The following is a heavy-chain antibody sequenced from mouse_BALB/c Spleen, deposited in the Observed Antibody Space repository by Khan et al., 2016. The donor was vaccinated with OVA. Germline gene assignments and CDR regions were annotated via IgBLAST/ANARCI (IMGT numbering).Heavy chain of an antibody. CDR3: TRHGYVAWFTY. D-gene: IGHD2-2*01. CDR2: IDPFSGDT. Sequence: EVQLQQSGPELMKPGASVKISCKASGYSFTSYYIHWVIQSHGKSLEWIGYIDPFSGDTTYNQKFKGRATLTVDKSSSTAYIHLSNPTSEDSAVYYCTRHGYVAWFTYWGQGTLVTVSA. CDR1: GYSFTSYY. V-gene: IGHV1S135*01. J-gene: IGHJ3*01.